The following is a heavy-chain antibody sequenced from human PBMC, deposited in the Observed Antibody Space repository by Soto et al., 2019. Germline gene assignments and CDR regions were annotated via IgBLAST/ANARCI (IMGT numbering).Heavy chain of an antibody. Sequence: GGSLRLSREASGFSFRDVWMSWVRQIPGRGLEWVGRVKTTSEGETTNYAAPVMGRFTVSRDDSQNTLYLQMDALRPEDTAVYYCTTAGTRVGYTGSYWGQGTQVTVSS. V-gene: IGHV3-15*06. CDR3: TTAGTRVGYTGSY. CDR2: VKTTSEGETT. J-gene: IGHJ4*02. CDR1: GFSFRDVW. D-gene: IGHD3-16*02.